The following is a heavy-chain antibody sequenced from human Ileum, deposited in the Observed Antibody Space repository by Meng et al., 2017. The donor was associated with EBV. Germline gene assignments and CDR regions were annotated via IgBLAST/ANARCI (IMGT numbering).Heavy chain of an antibody. CDR2: IYYSGST. CDR1: GGSISSSSYY. J-gene: IGHJ4*02. D-gene: IGHD2-2*01. Sequence: LQLQESGPGLVKPSETLSLTRTVSGGSISSSSYYWGWIRQPPGKGLEWIGSIYYSGSTYYNPSLKSRVTISVDTSKNQFSLKLSSVTAADTAVYYCARSIVVVPAAIYYWGQGTLVTVSS. V-gene: IGHV4-39*01. CDR3: ARSIVVVPAAIYY.